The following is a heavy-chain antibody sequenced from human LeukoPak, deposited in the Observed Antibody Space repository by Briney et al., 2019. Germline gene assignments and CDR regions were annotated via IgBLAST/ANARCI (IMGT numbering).Heavy chain of an antibody. V-gene: IGHV3-23*01. J-gene: IGHJ4*01. CDR1: RFTFSSYA. Sequence: GVSLRLTCAASRFTFSSYAMSWVRQAPGKGLEWVSAISGSGGSTYYADSVKGRFTISRDNSKNTLYLQMNSLRAEDTAVYYCAKAVRRYCSGGSCYYYFDYWGQEPWSPSPQ. D-gene: IGHD2-15*01. CDR2: ISGSGGST. CDR3: AKAVRRYCSGGSCYYYFDY.